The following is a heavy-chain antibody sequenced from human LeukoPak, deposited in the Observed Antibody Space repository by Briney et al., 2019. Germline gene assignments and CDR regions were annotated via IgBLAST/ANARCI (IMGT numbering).Heavy chain of an antibody. CDR3: ARAGSTDYYDSSGYSKNWYFDL. Sequence: GGSLRLSCAASGFTFSSYSMNWVRQAPGKGLEWVSYISSSNSTIYYADSVKGRFTISRDNAKNSLYLQMNSLRAEDTAVYYCARAGSTDYYDSSGYSKNWYFDLWGRGTLVTVSS. CDR1: GFTFSSYS. D-gene: IGHD3-22*01. CDR2: ISSSNSTI. V-gene: IGHV3-48*04. J-gene: IGHJ2*01.